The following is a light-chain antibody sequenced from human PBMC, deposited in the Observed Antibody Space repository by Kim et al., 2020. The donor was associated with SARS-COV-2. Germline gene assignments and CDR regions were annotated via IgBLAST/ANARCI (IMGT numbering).Light chain of an antibody. V-gene: IGLV2-8*01. Sequence: GHSGPISCTGTSSDVGGYNYVSWYQHHPGKAPKLMIYEVTRRPSGVPDRFSGSKSGNTASLTVSGLQAEDEADYYCGSYVGNNNFVFGTGTKVTVL. CDR3: GSYVGNNNFV. J-gene: IGLJ1*01. CDR1: SSDVGGYNY. CDR2: EVT.